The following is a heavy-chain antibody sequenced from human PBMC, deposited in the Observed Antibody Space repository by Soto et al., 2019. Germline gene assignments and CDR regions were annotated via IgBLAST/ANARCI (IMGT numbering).Heavy chain of an antibody. D-gene: IGHD1-20*01. CDR2: ISSSSSNI. CDR1: GFPFSSRA. V-gene: IGHV3-48*02. CDR3: ASDRSLGSNWYYYLES. Sequence: EVQLVESGGGLVQPGGSLRLSCTASGFPFSSRAMNWVRQFPGRGLEWVSYISSSSSNIDYADSVKGRFTVSRDNAKNSLYLQMNTLRDEDTAVYYCASDRSLGSNWYYYLESWGQGTLVTVSS. J-gene: IGHJ4*02.